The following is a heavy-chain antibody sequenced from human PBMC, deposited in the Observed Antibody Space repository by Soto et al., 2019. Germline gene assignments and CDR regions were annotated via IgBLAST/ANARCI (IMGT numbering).Heavy chain of an antibody. V-gene: IGHV3-30*18. Sequence: QVQLVESGGGVVQPGRSQRLSCAASGFTFSGYGMHWVRQAPGKGLEWVAVISFDGSNKYYADSVKGRFTISRDNSKNTLYLQMNSLRAEDTAVYYCAKVRPSASGGYYFDYWGQGTLVTVSS. D-gene: IGHD2-15*01. CDR3: AKVRPSASGGYYFDY. CDR2: ISFDGSNK. J-gene: IGHJ4*02. CDR1: GFTFSGYG.